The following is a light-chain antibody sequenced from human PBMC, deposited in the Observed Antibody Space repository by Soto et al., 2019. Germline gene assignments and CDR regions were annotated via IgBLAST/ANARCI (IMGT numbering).Light chain of an antibody. Sequence: QSALTQPASVSGSPGQSITISCTGTSSDVGGYNYVSWYQQHPGKAPKLMIYEVSNRPSGVSNRFSGSNSGNTASLTISGLKDEYEVDYYCSSYTSSSPIEVCGTGP. J-gene: IGLJ1*01. V-gene: IGLV2-14*01. CDR1: SSDVGGYNY. CDR2: EVS. CDR3: SSYTSSSPIEV.